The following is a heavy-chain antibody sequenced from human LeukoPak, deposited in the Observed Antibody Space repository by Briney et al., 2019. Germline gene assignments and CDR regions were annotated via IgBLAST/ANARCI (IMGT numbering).Heavy chain of an antibody. Sequence: GGSLRLSCVASGFTFSDYFMSWIRQAPGKGLEWVSHISSTGTIYYADSVKGRTTISRDNAKNSLYLQMNSLRAEDAAVYYCAREGSSSWYRGRLDYWGQGTLVTVSS. CDR3: AREGSSSWYRGRLDY. V-gene: IGHV3-11*04. J-gene: IGHJ4*02. CDR1: GFTFSDYF. D-gene: IGHD6-13*01. CDR2: ISSTGTI.